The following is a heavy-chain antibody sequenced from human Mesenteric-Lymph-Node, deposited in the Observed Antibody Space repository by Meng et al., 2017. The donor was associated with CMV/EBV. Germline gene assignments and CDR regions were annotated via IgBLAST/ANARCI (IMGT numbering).Heavy chain of an antibody. CDR1: GGSFSGYY. Sequence: QVWSPRGGAGLLQPAEPLSPTCAVYGGSFSGYYWSWIRQPTGKGREWTGEIHHSGSTNYNPSLKSRVTISVDTSKNQFSLKLSSVTAADTAVYYCARHQRWLKSEGGFNYWGQGTLVTVSS. D-gene: IGHD4-23*01. CDR3: ARHQRWLKSEGGFNY. CDR2: IHHSGST. V-gene: IGHV4-34*01. J-gene: IGHJ4*02.